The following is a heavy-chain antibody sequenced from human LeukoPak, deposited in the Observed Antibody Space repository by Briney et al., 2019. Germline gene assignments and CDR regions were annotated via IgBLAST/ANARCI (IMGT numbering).Heavy chain of an antibody. J-gene: IGHJ4*02. D-gene: IGHD4/OR15-4a*01. V-gene: IGHV3-53*01. CDR1: GFTFSSYA. CDR2: IYSDNT. Sequence: GGSLRLSCAASGFTFSSYAMTWVRQAPGKGLEWVSFIYSDNTHYSDSVKGRFTISRDNSKNTLYLQMNSLRAEDTAVYYCARRAGAYSHPYDYWGQGTLVTVSS. CDR3: ARRAGAYSHPYDY.